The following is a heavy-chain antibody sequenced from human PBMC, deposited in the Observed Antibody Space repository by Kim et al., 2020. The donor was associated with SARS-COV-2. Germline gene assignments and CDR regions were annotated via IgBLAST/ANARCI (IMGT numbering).Heavy chain of an antibody. V-gene: IGHV4-4*07. CDR2: IYTSGST. CDR1: GGSISSYY. CDR3: ARELKLYYSGSGGYSNWFDP. Sequence: SETLSLTCTVSGGSISSYYWSWIRQPAGKGLEWIGRIYTSGSTNYNPSLKSRVTMSVDTSKNQFSLKLSSVTAADTAVYYCARELKLYYSGSGGYSNWFDPWGQGTLVTVPS. D-gene: IGHD3-10*01. J-gene: IGHJ5*02.